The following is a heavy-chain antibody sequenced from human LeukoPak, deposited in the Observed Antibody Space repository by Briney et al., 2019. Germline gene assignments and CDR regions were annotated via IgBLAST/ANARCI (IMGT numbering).Heavy chain of an antibody. J-gene: IGHJ4*02. CDR2: ISSSSSYI. CDR3: ARGAAGLLNYFDY. D-gene: IGHD2-15*01. V-gene: IGHV3-21*01. Sequence: PGGSLRLSCAASGFTFSSYSMNWVRQAPGKGLEGVSSISSSSSYIYYADSVKGRSTISRDNAKNSLYLQMNSLRAEDTAVYYCARGAAGLLNYFDYWGQGTLVTVSS. CDR1: GFTFSSYS.